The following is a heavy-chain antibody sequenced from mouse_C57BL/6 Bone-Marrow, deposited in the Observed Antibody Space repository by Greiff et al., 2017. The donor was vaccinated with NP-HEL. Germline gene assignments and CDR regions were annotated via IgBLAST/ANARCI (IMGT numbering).Heavy chain of an antibody. CDR1: GFNIKNTY. Sequence: EVQRVESVAELVRPGASVKLSCTASGFNIKNTYMHWVKQRPEQGLEWIGRIDPANGSTKYAPKFQVKATITADTSSTTAYLQISSLASEDTAIYYCVDGYSGAMDYWGQGTSVTVSS. D-gene: IGHD2-3*01. J-gene: IGHJ4*01. CDR2: IDPANGST. CDR3: VDGYSGAMDY. V-gene: IGHV14-3*01.